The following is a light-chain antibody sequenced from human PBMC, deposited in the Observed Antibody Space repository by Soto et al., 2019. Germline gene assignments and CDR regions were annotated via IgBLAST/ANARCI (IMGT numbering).Light chain of an antibody. J-gene: IGKJ1*01. V-gene: IGKV3-15*01. CDR1: QSVSSN. Sequence: EIVITQSPATLSVSPGERATLSCRASQSVSSNLAWYQQKPGQAPRLLIYGASTRATGTPARFSGSGSGTEFTLTISSLQSEDFAVYYCQQYNNWPPWTFGQGTQV. CDR3: QQYNNWPPWT. CDR2: GAS.